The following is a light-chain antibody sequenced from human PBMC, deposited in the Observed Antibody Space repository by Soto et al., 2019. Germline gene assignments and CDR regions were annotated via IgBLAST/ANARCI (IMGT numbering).Light chain of an antibody. J-gene: IGKJ1*01. CDR3: QQSYSTRPWT. CDR2: AAS. CDR1: QSISSY. Sequence: DIQMTQSPSTLSASVGDRVTITCRASQSISSYLNWYQQKPGKAPKLLIYAASSLHSGLPARFSGSGSGTDFNLTISSLQPEDFATYYCQQSYSTRPWTFGRGTKVDIK. V-gene: IGKV1-39*01.